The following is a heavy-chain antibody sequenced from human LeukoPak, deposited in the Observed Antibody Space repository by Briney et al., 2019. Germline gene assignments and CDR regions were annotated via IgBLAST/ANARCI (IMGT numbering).Heavy chain of an antibody. D-gene: IGHD3-10*01. CDR2: IYYSGST. CDR3: ARSLYYYGSDSFDI. V-gene: IGHV4-59*01. Sequence: PSETLSLTCTVSGGSISSYYWNWIRQPPGKGLEWIGYIYYSGSTNYNPSLKSRVTISVDTSKTQFSLKLSSVTAADTAVYYCARSLYYYGSDSFDIWGQGTMVTVSS. J-gene: IGHJ3*02. CDR1: GGSISSYY.